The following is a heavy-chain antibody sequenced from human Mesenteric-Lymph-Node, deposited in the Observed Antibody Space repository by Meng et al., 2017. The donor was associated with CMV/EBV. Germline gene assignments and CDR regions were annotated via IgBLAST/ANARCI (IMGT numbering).Heavy chain of an antibody. CDR3: ARHRHNGFLYYYYGMDV. CDR1: GYSFNSYW. Sequence: KVSCKGSGYSFNSYWIAWVRQMPGKGLEWMGIIYPGDSDTRYSPSFQGQVTISADKSISTAYLQWSSLKASDTAMYYCARHRHNGFLYYYYGMDVWGQGTTVTVSS. V-gene: IGHV5-51*01. D-gene: IGHD2-8*01. CDR2: IYPGDSDT. J-gene: IGHJ6*02.